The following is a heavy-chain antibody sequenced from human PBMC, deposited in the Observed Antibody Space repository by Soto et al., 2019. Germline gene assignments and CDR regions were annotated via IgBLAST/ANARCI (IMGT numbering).Heavy chain of an antibody. Sequence: GGSLRLSCAASGFTVRSNYMSWVPQAPGKGLEWVSVIYSGGSTYYADSVKGRFTISRDNSKNTLYLQMNSLRAEDTGVYYCSAVAGNYWGQGTLVTVSS. D-gene: IGHD6-19*01. J-gene: IGHJ4*02. CDR2: IYSGGST. CDR1: GFTVRSNY. V-gene: IGHV3-53*01. CDR3: SAVAGNY.